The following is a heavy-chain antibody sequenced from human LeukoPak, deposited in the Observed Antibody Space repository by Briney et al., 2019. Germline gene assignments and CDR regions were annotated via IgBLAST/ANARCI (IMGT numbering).Heavy chain of an antibody. CDR1: GFTFSSYS. D-gene: IGHD6-19*01. CDR2: ISSSSSYI. J-gene: IGHJ4*02. Sequence: GGSLRLSCAASGFTFSSYSMNWVRQAPGKGLEWVSSISSSSSYIYYADSVKGRFTISRDNAKNSLYLQMNSLRAEDTAVYYCARDAFGYSSGWHDYWGQGTLVTVSS. CDR3: ARDAFGYSSGWHDY. V-gene: IGHV3-21*01.